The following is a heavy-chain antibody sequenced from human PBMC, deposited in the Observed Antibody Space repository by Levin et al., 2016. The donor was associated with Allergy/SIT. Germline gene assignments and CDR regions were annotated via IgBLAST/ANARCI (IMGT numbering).Heavy chain of an antibody. Sequence: GESLKISCKGSANTFTNYWIAWVRQMPGKGLEWMGIIYPGDSDTRYSPSFQGHVTISADKSISTAYLQWSSLKASDTAMYYCASGYSSSLDYWGQGTLVTVSS. V-gene: IGHV5-51*01. D-gene: IGHD6-13*01. J-gene: IGHJ4*02. CDR3: ASGYSSSLDY. CDR2: IYPGDSDT. CDR1: ANTFTNYW.